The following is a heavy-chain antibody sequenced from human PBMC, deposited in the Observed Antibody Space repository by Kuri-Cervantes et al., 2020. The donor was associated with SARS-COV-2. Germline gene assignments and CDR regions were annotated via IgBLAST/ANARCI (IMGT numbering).Heavy chain of an antibody. CDR3: YCAPKEGFDS. J-gene: IGHJ4*02. CDR2: IIPIFRRV. Sequence: ASVKVSCKASGYTFTGYYTHWVRQAPGQGLEWMGGIIPIFRRVNYAQKFQGRVTMTRDTSTSTVYMELSSLTSEDTAIYYCYCAPKEGFDSWGQGTLVTVSS. D-gene: IGHD2-21*01. V-gene: IGHV1-46*01. CDR1: GYTFTGYY.